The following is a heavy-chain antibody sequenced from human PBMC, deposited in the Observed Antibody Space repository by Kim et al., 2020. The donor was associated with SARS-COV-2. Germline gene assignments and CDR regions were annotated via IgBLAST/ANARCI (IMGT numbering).Heavy chain of an antibody. J-gene: IGHJ6*02. V-gene: IGHV1-46*01. CDR3: ARDPDTAMVTGYYYYYGMDV. CDR1: GYTFTSYY. CDR2: INPSGGST. Sequence: ASVKVSCKASGYTFTSYYMHWVRQAPGQGLEWMGIINPSGGSTSYAQKFQGRVTMTRDTSTSTVYMELSSLRSEDTAVYYCARDPDTAMVTGYYYYYGMDVWGQGTTVTVSS. D-gene: IGHD5-18*01.